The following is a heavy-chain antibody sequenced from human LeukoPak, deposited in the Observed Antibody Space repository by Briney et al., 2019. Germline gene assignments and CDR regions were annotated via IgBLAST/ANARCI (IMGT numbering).Heavy chain of an antibody. J-gene: IGHJ4*02. D-gene: IGHD3-22*01. Sequence: ASVKVSCKASGYTFTSYYMHWVRQAPGQGLEWMGIINPSGGSTSYAQKFQGRVTMTRDTSTSTVYMELSSLRSEDTAVYYCAREIPSITMIVVAFDYWGQGTLVTVSS. V-gene: IGHV1-46*01. CDR1: GYTFTSYY. CDR2: INPSGGST. CDR3: AREIPSITMIVVAFDY.